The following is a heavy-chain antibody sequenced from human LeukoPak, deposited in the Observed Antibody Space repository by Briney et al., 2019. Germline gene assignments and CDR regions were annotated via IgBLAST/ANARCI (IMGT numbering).Heavy chain of an antibody. CDR2: IKQDGSEK. CDR3: ARIYDFWSGSGPTLTQAFDY. J-gene: IGHJ4*02. CDR1: GFTFSSYW. V-gene: IGHV3-7*01. D-gene: IGHD3-3*01. Sequence: GGSLRLPCAASGFTFSSYWMSWVRQAPGKGLEWVANIKQDGSEKYYVDSVKGRFTISRDNAKNSLYLQMNSLRAEDTAVYYCARIYDFWSGSGPTLTQAFDYWGQGTLVTVSS.